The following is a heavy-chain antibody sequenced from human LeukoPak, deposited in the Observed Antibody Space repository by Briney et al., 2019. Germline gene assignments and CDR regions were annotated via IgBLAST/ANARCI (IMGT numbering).Heavy chain of an antibody. CDR2: IKQDGSEK. J-gene: IGHJ4*02. CDR1: GFTFSSYW. D-gene: IGHD3-22*01. V-gene: IGHV3-7*01. Sequence: GGSLRLSCAASGFTFSSYWMSWVRQAPGKGLERVANIKQDGSEKYYVDSVKGRFTISRDNAKNSLYLQMNSLRAEDTAVYYCASYDSSGYYSPSHFDYWGQGTLVTVSS. CDR3: ASYDSSGYYSPSHFDY.